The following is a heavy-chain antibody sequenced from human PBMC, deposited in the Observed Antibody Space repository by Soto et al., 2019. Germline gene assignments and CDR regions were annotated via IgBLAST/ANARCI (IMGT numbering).Heavy chain of an antibody. CDR3: AKDQEGYSGSYYGY. CDR2: ISSSGSTT. J-gene: IGHJ4*02. CDR1: GFTFSSYS. D-gene: IGHD1-26*01. Sequence: PGGSLRLACAASGFTFSSYSINWVRQAPGKGLEWVSYISSSGSTTYYADSVKGRFTISRDNSKNTLYLQMNSLRAEDTAVYYCAKDQEGYSGSYYGYWGQGTLVTVSS. V-gene: IGHV3-23*01.